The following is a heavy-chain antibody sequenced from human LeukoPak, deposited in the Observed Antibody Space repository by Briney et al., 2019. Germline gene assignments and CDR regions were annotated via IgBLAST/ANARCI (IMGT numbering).Heavy chain of an antibody. V-gene: IGHV4-59*01. CDR1: GGSISSYY. J-gene: IGHJ4*02. Sequence: PSETLSLTCTVSGGSISSYYLSWIRQPPGKGLEWIGYIYYSGSTNYNPPLKSQVNISVDTSKNQFSLKLSSVTAADTGVYYCARETRNDAYDYWGQGTLVTVSS. CDR2: IYYSGST. D-gene: IGHD1-1*01. CDR3: ARETRNDAYDY.